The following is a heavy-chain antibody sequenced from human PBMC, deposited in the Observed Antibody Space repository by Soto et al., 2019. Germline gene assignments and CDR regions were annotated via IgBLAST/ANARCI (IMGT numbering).Heavy chain of an antibody. Sequence: GGSLRLSCAASGFPFSDYYMSWIRQAPGKGLEWVSYISSSSSYTNYADSVKGRFTISRDNAKNSLYLQMNSLRAEDTAVYYCARSPPYYGSGSYLYYYYYGMDVWGQGTTVTVSS. CDR2: ISSSSSYT. CDR3: ARSPPYYGSGSYLYYYYYGMDV. V-gene: IGHV3-11*06. CDR1: GFPFSDYY. D-gene: IGHD3-10*01. J-gene: IGHJ6*02.